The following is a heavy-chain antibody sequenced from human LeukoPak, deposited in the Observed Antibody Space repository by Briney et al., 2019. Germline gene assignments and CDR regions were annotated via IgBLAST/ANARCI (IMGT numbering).Heavy chain of an antibody. J-gene: IGHJ4*02. CDR2: ISYDGSNK. V-gene: IGHV3-30-3*01. CDR3: ASPVAVAGPYYFDY. D-gene: IGHD6-19*01. CDR1: GFTFSSYA. Sequence: PGGSLRLSCAASGFTFSSYAMHWVRQAPGKGLEWVAVISYDGSNKYYADSVKGRFTISRDNSKNTLYLQMNSLRAEDTAVYYCASPVAVAGPYYFDYWGQGTLVTVSS.